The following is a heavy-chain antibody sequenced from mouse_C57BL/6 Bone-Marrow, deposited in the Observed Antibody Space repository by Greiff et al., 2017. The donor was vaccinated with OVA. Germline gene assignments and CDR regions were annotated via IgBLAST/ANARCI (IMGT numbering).Heavy chain of an antibody. Sequence: EVQLQQSGTVLARPGASVKMSCKTSGYTFTSYWMHWVKQRPGQGLEWIGAIYPGNSDTSYNQKFKGKAKLTAVTSASTAYMELSSLTNEDSAVYYCARRSYYGNWKYFDVWGTGTTVTVSS. CDR3: ARRSYYGNWKYFDV. J-gene: IGHJ1*03. D-gene: IGHD2-1*01. V-gene: IGHV1-5*01. CDR2: IYPGNSDT. CDR1: GYTFTSYW.